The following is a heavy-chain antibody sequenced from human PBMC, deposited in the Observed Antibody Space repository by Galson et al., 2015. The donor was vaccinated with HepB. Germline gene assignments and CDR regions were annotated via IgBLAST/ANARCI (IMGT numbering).Heavy chain of an antibody. D-gene: IGHD3-3*01. V-gene: IGHV3-48*02. CDR3: ARDAENYDFWSGYTTPPTNWFDP. CDR2: ISSSGGVM. CDR1: GFTFSTYS. J-gene: IGHJ5*02. Sequence: SLRLSCAASGFTFSTYSMNWVRQAPGKGLEWVSYISSSGGVMYYADSVKGRFTISRDNANNSLYLQMNSLRDDDTAVYYCARDAENYDFWSGYTTPPTNWFDPWGQGTLVTVSS.